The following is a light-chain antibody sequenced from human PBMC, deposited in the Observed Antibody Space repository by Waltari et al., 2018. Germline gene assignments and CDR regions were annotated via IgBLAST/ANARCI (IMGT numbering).Light chain of an antibody. J-gene: IGKJ1*01. CDR3: QKYGSLPAT. CDR2: DAS. CDR1: QSISRF. V-gene: IGKV3-20*01. Sequence: EIMLTQSPGTLSLSPGERATLSCRASQSISRFLAWYQQKPCQAPRLLIYDASTRATGITDRFSGSGSGTDFSLTISRLEPEDIAVYYCQKYGSLPATFGQGTKVEIK.